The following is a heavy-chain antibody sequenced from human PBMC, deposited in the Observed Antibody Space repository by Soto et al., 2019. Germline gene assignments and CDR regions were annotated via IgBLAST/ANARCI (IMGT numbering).Heavy chain of an antibody. CDR2: MSGVGGST. J-gene: IGHJ4*02. Sequence: GESLTLSCAASGFSFNNYAMTWVRHAQHKGPGWESSMSGVGGSTTYADSVKDRSTYPRDNSSNTLYLQMTSLRAEDTPVYYCARVICSSFSCRNLVASTRVFYLVGWGLGTLVPVTS. D-gene: IGHD2-2*01. CDR3: ARVICSSFSCRNLVASTRVFYLVG. V-gene: IGHV3-23*01. CDR1: GFSFNNYA.